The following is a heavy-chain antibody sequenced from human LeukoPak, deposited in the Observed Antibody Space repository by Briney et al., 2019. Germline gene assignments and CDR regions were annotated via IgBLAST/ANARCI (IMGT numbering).Heavy chain of an antibody. CDR1: GGSINSYY. D-gene: IGHD3-10*01. J-gene: IGHJ6*03. Sequence: SETPSLTCTVSGGSINSYYWSWIRQPSGKGLEWIGYIYYSGSTNYNPSLKSRVTISVHTSKNQFSLKLSSVTAADTAVYYCARAYYYGSGRERYYYYYMDVWGKGTTVTISS. CDR2: IYYSGST. V-gene: IGHV4-59*01. CDR3: ARAYYYGSGRERYYYYYMDV.